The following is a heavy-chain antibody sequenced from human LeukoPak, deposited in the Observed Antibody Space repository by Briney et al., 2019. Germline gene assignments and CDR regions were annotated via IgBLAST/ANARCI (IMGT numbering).Heavy chain of an antibody. D-gene: IGHD4-17*01. V-gene: IGHV3-23*01. CDR1: GFTFSSYA. J-gene: IGHJ4*02. CDR2: ISGSGGST. Sequence: SGGSLRLSCAASGFTFSSYAMSWVRQAPGKGLEWVSAISGSGGSTYYADSVKGRFTISRDNSKSTLYLQMNSLRAEDTAVYYCARTVRPSVTPYYFDYWGQGTLVTVSS. CDR3: ARTVRPSVTPYYFDY.